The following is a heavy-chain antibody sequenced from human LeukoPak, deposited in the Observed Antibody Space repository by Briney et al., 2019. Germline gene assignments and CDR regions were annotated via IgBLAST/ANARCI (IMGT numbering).Heavy chain of an antibody. CDR2: IKQDGSEK. V-gene: IGHV3-7*03. CDR1: GFTFSSYW. J-gene: IGHJ6*02. D-gene: IGHD3-10*01. CDR3: ARDGPYYGSGSSYYYYGMDV. Sequence: PGGSLRLSCAASGFTFSSYWMSWVRQAPGKGLEWVANIKQDGSEKYYVDSVKGRFTISRDNAKNSLYLQMNSLRAEDTAVYYCARDGPYYGSGSSYYYYGMDVWGQGTTVTVSS.